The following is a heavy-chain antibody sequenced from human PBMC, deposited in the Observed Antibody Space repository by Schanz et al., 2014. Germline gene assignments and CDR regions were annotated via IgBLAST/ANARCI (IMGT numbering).Heavy chain of an antibody. J-gene: IGHJ4*02. CDR1: EFTFSSYK. D-gene: IGHD1-1*01. CDR3: ARGTDWNLHY. Sequence: EVQLVESGGGLVKPGGSLRLSCEASEFTFSSYKMNWVRQAPGKGLEWVSSISSSGSYIYYADSVKGRFSISRDNAKNSLFLQMNSLRAGDTAVYYCARGTDWNLHYWGQGALVTVSS. V-gene: IGHV3-21*01. CDR2: ISSSGSYI.